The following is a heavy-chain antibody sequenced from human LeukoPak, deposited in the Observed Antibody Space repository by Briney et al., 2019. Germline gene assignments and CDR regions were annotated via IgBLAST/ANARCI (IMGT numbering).Heavy chain of an antibody. Sequence: SETLSLTCTVSGGSISSYYWSWIRQPPGKGLEWIGYTYYSGSTNYNPSLKSRVTISVDTSKNQFSLKLSSVTAADTAVYYCARRVWSHFDYWGQGTLVTVSS. CDR2: TYYSGST. D-gene: IGHD3-10*01. CDR3: ARRVWSHFDY. V-gene: IGHV4-59*08. J-gene: IGHJ4*02. CDR1: GGSISSYY.